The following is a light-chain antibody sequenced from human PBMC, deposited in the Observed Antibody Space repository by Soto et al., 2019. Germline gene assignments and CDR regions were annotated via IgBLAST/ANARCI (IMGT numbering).Light chain of an antibody. V-gene: IGKV3-20*01. Sequence: EFVLTQSPGTLSLSPGERATLSCRASQTVRNNYLAWYQQKPGQAPRLLIYDASSRATGIPDRFSGGGSGPNFPSTIAELDPEDFAVNYCNRFRTNPLTFAEGPRWRSN. CDR1: QTVRNNY. J-gene: IGKJ4*01. CDR3: NRFRTNPLT. CDR2: DAS.